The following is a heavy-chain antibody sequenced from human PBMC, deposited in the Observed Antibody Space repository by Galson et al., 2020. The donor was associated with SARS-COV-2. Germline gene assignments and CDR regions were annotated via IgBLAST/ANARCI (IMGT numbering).Heavy chain of an antibody. J-gene: IGHJ5*02. CDR3: AKDGGYRSSSYPADR. Sequence: TGGSLRFSCPVSGFAFSAYALLWSPQPPGKGLDWLAVISYDVSNQYFRDSLKGRFTIPRDNSKSTLYLQMNSMRAEDTAVYYCAKDGGYRSSSYPADRGGEGTQVTVSS. D-gene: IGHD6-13*01. V-gene: IGHV3-30*18. CDR1: GFAFSAYA. CDR2: ISYDVSNQ.